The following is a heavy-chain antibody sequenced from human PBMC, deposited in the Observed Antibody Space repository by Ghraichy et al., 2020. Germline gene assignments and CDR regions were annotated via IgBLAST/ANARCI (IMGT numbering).Heavy chain of an antibody. CDR3: ARGRGGYYSYYFDY. CDR1: GGSFSGYY. V-gene: IGHV4-34*01. CDR2: INHSGST. D-gene: IGHD3-22*01. Sequence: LTCAVYGGSFSGYYWSWIRQPPGKGLEWIGEINHSGSTNYNPSLKSRVTISVDTSKNQFSLKLSSVTAADTAVYYCARGRGGYYSYYFDYWGQGTLVTVSS. J-gene: IGHJ4*02.